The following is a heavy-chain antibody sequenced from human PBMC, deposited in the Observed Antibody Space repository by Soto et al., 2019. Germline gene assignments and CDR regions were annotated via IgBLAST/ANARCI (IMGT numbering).Heavy chain of an antibody. CDR1: GFTFSSYG. CDR2: IWYDGSNK. V-gene: IGHV3-33*01. Sequence: QVQLVESGGGVVQPGRSLRLSCAASGFTFSSYGMHWVRQAPGKGLEWVAVIWYDGSNKYYADSVKGRFTISRDNSKNTLYLQMNSLRAEDTAVYYCARDPAMVYYFDYWGQGTLVTVSS. J-gene: IGHJ4*02. D-gene: IGHD5-18*01. CDR3: ARDPAMVYYFDY.